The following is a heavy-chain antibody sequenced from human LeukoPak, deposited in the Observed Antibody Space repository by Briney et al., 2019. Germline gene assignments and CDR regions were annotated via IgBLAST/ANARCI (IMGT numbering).Heavy chain of an antibody. CDR2: INAGNGNT. J-gene: IGHJ5*02. CDR3: ARGADSSSWYGGWFDP. Sequence: ASVKVSCKAPGYTFTSYAMHWVRQAPGQRLEWMGWINAGNGNTKYSQKFQGRVTITRDTSASTAYMELSSLRSEDTAVYYCARGADSSSWYGGWFDPWGQGTLVIVSS. V-gene: IGHV1-3*01. CDR1: GYTFTSYA. D-gene: IGHD6-13*01.